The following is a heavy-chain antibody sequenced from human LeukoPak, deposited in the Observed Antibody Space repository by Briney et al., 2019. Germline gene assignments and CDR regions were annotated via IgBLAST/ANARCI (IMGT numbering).Heavy chain of an antibody. CDR1: GPTFSSYD. V-gene: IGHV3-13*01. Sequence: GGSLRLSCAASGPTFSSYDLHWVRQTAGKGLEWVSSIGATGDTYYTDSVKGRFTISRKNAKKSLYLQVSSLRVEDTAVYFCVLGAYWNDDKNAFHIWGPGTMVTVSS. D-gene: IGHD1-1*01. CDR2: IGATGDT. CDR3: VLGAYWNDDKNAFHI. J-gene: IGHJ3*02.